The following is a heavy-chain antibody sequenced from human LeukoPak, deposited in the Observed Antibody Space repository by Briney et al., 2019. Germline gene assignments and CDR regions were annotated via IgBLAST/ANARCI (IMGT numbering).Heavy chain of an antibody. V-gene: IGHV3-73*01. J-gene: IGHJ5*02. CDR1: GFIFSGSD. Sequence: GGSLRLSCAASGFIFSGSDMHWVRQASGKGLEWVGRIRSKAKNYVTAYAASVKGRFTLSRDDSKNTAYLQMNSLRTEDTAIYYCTSVTDRPSGSWGQGTLVTVSS. D-gene: IGHD3-10*01. CDR3: TSVTDRPSGS. CDR2: IRSKAKNYVT.